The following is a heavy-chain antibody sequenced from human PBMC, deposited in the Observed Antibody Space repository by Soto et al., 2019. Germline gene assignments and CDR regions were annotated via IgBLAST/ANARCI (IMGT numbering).Heavy chain of an antibody. J-gene: IGHJ4*02. Sequence: GGSLRLSCAASGFTFSSYAMSWVRQAPGKGLEWVSAISGSGGSTYYADSVKGRFTISRDNSKNTLYLQMNSLRAEDTAVYYCAKSPRGYYDSSGPSDYWGQGTLVTVSS. D-gene: IGHD3-22*01. CDR3: AKSPRGYYDSSGPSDY. CDR2: ISGSGGST. CDR1: GFTFSSYA. V-gene: IGHV3-23*01.